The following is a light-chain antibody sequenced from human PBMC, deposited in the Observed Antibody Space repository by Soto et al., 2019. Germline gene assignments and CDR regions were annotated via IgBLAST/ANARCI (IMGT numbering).Light chain of an antibody. CDR1: KSFSRSY. V-gene: IGKV3D-20*02. Sequence: EIVLTQSPDTLSLSPGERVTLSCRASKSFSRSYLAWYQQKPGQAPRLLIYGASSRATGIPDRFSGSGSGTDFTLTISRLEPEDFGVYYCQKRSNWPSLTFGGGTKVDI. CDR3: QKRSNWPSLT. CDR2: GAS. J-gene: IGKJ4*01.